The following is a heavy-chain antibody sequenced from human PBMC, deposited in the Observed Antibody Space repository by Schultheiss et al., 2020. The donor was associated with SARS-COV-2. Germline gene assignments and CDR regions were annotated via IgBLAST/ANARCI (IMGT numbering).Heavy chain of an antibody. Sequence: GGSLRLSCAASGFTFSSYAMSWVRQAPGKGLEWVSVIYSGGSTYYADSVKGRFTISRDNSKNTLYLQMNSLRAEDTAVYYCARDAHSSPLDYWGQGTLVTVSS. CDR2: IYSGGST. J-gene: IGHJ4*02. CDR3: ARDAHSSPLDY. V-gene: IGHV3-66*01. CDR1: GFTFSSYA. D-gene: IGHD6-13*01.